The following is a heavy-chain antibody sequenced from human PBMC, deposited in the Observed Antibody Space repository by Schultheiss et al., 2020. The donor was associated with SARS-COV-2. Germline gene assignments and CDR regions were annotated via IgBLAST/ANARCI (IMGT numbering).Heavy chain of an antibody. V-gene: IGHV2-5*02. CDR1: GFSLSTSGVG. Sequence: SGPTLVKPTQTLTLTCTFSGFSLSTSGVGVGWIRQPPGKALEWLALIYWDDDKRYSPSLKSRLTITKDTSKNQVVLTVTNMDPVDTATYYCAHRRWGDREDSFDYWGQGTLVTVSS. CDR3: AHRRWGDREDSFDY. D-gene: IGHD3-16*01. CDR2: IYWDDDK. J-gene: IGHJ4*02.